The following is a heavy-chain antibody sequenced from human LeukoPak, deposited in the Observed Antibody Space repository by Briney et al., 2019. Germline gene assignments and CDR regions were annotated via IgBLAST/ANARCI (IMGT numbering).Heavy chain of an antibody. D-gene: IGHD6-13*01. J-gene: IGHJ6*03. CDR1: GLTFNNYA. CDR3: AKGDPYSSNWLSMDV. CDR2: ISGGGVNT. V-gene: IGHV3-23*01. Sequence: PGGSLRLSCAGSGLTFNNYAMSWVRQAPGKGLEWLSGISGGGVNTYYADSVKGRFTISRDNSENTLYLQMNSLRAEDTAVYYCAKGDPYSSNWLSMDVWGKGTTVTVSS.